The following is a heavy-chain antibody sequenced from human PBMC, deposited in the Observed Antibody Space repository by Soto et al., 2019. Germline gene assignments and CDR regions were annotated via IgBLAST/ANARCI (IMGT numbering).Heavy chain of an antibody. CDR1: GFTFSSYS. J-gene: IGHJ4*02. Sequence: GGSLRLSCAASGFTFSSYSMNWVRQAPGKGLEWVSYISSSSSTIYYADSVKGRFTISRDNAKNSLYLQMNSLRDEDTAVYYCARVITGYQLPYYFDYWGQGTLVTVSS. D-gene: IGHD2-2*01. CDR3: ARVITGYQLPYYFDY. CDR2: ISSSSSTI. V-gene: IGHV3-48*02.